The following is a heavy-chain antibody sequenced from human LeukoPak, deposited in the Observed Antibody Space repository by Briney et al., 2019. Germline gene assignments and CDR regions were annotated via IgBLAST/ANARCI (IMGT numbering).Heavy chain of an antibody. CDR2: IYHSGST. CDR3: ARQVSYDSSGYSYYFDY. J-gene: IGHJ4*02. V-gene: IGHV4-30-2*01. D-gene: IGHD3-22*01. Sequence: PSQTLSLTCTVSGGSLSSGGYYWSWIRQPPGKGLEWIGYIYHSGSTYYNPSLKSRVTISVDRSKNQFSLRLSSVTAADTAVYYCARQVSYDSSGYSYYFDYWGQGTLVTVSS. CDR1: GGSLSSGGYY.